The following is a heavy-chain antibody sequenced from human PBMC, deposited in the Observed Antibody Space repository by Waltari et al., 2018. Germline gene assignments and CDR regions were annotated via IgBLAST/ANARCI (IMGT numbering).Heavy chain of an antibody. Sequence: EVQLLESGGGLVQPGGSLRLSCVASGLTFSNYVMNWVRQAPGKGLEWVSAMSAGGDVTYYADSVKGRFTISTDNSKNTLYLQMNSLRAEDTAVYYCAKGPYCSGGNCYQPYFDYWGQGTLVTVSS. CDR1: GLTFSNYV. J-gene: IGHJ4*02. V-gene: IGHV3-23*01. CDR3: AKGPYCSGGNCYQPYFDY. D-gene: IGHD2-15*01. CDR2: MSAGGDVT.